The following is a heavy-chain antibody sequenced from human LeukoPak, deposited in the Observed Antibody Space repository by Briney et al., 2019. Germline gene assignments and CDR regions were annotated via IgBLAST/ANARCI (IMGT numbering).Heavy chain of an antibody. Sequence: SETLSLTCTVSGGSINGYYWSWIRQSPGKGLESLGYIYYTGSTNYNPSLKSRVTMSVDTSRNQFFLRLSSVTAADTAVYYCARDLRGRFDPWGQGTLVTVSS. CDR1: GGSINGYY. CDR3: ARDLRGRFDP. CDR2: IYYTGST. V-gene: IGHV4-59*01. D-gene: IGHD3-16*01. J-gene: IGHJ5*02.